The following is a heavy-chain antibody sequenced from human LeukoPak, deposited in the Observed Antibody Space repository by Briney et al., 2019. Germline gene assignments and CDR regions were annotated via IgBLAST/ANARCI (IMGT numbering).Heavy chain of an antibody. CDR2: MNPNSGNT. CDR1: GYTFTSYD. J-gene: IGHJ4*02. Sequence: ASVKVSCKASGYTFTSYDINWVRQATGQGLEWMGWMNPNSGNTGYAQKFQGRITMTMDMSTSTVYMELSSLRSEDTAVYYCARIPFPKYYYDSSGYYQDYWGQGTLVTVSS. CDR3: ARIPFPKYYYDSSGYYQDY. D-gene: IGHD3-22*01. V-gene: IGHV1-8*01.